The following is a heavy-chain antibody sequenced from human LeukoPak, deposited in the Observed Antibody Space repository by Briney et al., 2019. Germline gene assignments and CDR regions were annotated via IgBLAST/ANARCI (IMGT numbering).Heavy chain of an antibody. CDR2: FYYSGST. D-gene: IGHD6-19*01. CDR3: AGQAYGSGWYPFFDH. V-gene: IGHV4-39*01. Sequence: SETLSLTCTVSGASISSSSYFWGWIRQPPGTGLEWIGSFYYSGSTYYNPSLKSRVTISVDTSKNQFSLKLSSVTAADTSVYSCAGQAYGSGWYPFFDHWGQGALVTVSS. CDR1: GASISSSSYF. J-gene: IGHJ4*02.